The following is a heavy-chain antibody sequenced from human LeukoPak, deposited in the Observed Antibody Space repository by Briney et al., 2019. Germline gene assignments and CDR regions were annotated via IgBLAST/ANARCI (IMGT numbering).Heavy chain of an antibody. CDR2: MNPNSGDT. CDR3: ARRSEYDTLTGYSPFDY. J-gene: IGHJ4*02. Sequence: ASVKVSCKASGYTFRSYDVNWVRQATGQGLEWMGWMNPNSGDTGYAQKFQGRVTMTRNTSIITAYMEPSSLRSEDTAVYYCARRSEYDTLTGYSPFDYWGQGTLVTVSS. CDR1: GYTFRSYD. D-gene: IGHD3-9*01. V-gene: IGHV1-8*01.